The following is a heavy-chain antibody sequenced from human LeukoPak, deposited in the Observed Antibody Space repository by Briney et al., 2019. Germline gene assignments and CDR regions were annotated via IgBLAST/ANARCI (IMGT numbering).Heavy chain of an antibody. V-gene: IGHV3-48*01. CDR3: ARDYKYAFDN. Sequence: GGSLRLSCAASGFTFSDYSMNWVRQAPGKGLEWISYIGIDSGNTNYADSVKGRFTISGGKAKNSLYLQMNSLRVEDTAVYYCARDYKYAFDNWGQGTLVTVSS. CDR2: IGIDSGNT. J-gene: IGHJ4*02. D-gene: IGHD5-24*01. CDR1: GFTFSDYS.